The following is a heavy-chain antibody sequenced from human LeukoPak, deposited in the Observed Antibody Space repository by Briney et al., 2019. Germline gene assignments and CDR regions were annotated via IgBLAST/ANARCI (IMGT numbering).Heavy chain of an antibody. CDR2: IDRSDSYT. CDR1: EYSFTSYW. CDR3: ALTFGVFRPFDS. Sequence: GESLKISCKGPEYSFTSYWISWVRQMPGKGLEWMGRIDRSDSYTKYSPSFQGHVTISVDKSISTAYLQWSSLKASDTAMYYCALTFGVFRPFDSWGQGTLVTVSS. D-gene: IGHD3-3*01. V-gene: IGHV5-10-1*01. J-gene: IGHJ4*02.